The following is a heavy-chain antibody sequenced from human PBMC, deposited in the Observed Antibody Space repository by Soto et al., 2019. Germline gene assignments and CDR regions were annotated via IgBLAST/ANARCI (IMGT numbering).Heavy chain of an antibody. V-gene: IGHV4-30-2*01. D-gene: IGHD4-17*01. J-gene: IGHJ4*02. CDR1: GGSISSGGYS. CDR3: ASASTTVTTLDY. Sequence: QLQLQESGSGLVKPSQTLSLTCAVSGGSISSGGYSWSWIRQPPGKGLEWIGYIYHSGSTYYNPSLKSRVTISVARSKTQFSLKLSSVTAADTAVYYCASASTTVTTLDYWGQGTLVTVSS. CDR2: IYHSGST.